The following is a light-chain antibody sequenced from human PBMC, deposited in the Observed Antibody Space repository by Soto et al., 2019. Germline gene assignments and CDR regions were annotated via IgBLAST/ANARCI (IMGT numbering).Light chain of an antibody. CDR2: DAS. Sequence: EIVMTQSPATLSVSPGERVTLSCRASQSVGFDLAWYQQTAGRAPRLLIYDASTRVTGIPVRFSGSGSETEFTLTISSLQSEDFAVYYCQQYKKWPPLTFGGGTKVEIK. CDR1: QSVGFD. V-gene: IGKV3-15*01. J-gene: IGKJ4*01. CDR3: QQYKKWPPLT.